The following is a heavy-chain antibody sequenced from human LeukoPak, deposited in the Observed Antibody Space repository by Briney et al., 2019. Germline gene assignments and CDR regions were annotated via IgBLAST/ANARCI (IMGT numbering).Heavy chain of an antibody. Sequence: PGGSLRLSCAASGFTVSSNYMSWVRQAPGKGLEWVSVIYSGGSTYYADSVKGRFTISRDNSKNTLYLQMNSLRAGDTALYYCAKDTRVAVATGCFDYWGQGTLVTVSS. J-gene: IGHJ4*02. CDR1: GFTVSSNY. D-gene: IGHD6-19*01. CDR2: IYSGGST. V-gene: IGHV3-53*01. CDR3: AKDTRVAVATGCFDY.